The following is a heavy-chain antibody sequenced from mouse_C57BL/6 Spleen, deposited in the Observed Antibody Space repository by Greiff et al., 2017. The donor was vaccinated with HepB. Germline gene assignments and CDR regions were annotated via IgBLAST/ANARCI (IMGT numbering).Heavy chain of an antibody. J-gene: IGHJ4*01. CDR2: IDPETGGT. CDR3: TRRWLGAMDY. CDR1: GYTFTDYE. Sequence: VKLQESGAELVRPGASVTLSCKASGYTFTDYEMHWVKQTPVHGLEWIGAIDPETGGTAYNQKFKGKAILTADKSSSTAYMELRSLTSEDSAVYYCTRRWLGAMDYWGQGTSVTVSS. D-gene: IGHD1-1*02. V-gene: IGHV1-15*01.